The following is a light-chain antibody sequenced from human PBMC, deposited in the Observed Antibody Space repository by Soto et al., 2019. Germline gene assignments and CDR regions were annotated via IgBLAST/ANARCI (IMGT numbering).Light chain of an antibody. CDR1: SSDIGHYDY. CDR2: HVT. J-gene: IGLJ1*01. V-gene: IGLV2-14*03. CDR3: CSLTTSHTYV. Sequence: QSALTQPASVSGSPGQSITISCTGTSSDIGHYDYVSWYQQHPGKAPKLMIYHVTYRPSGASNRHSGSKSGNSASLTISGLQADDEADYYCCSLTTSHTYVFGSGTKVTVL.